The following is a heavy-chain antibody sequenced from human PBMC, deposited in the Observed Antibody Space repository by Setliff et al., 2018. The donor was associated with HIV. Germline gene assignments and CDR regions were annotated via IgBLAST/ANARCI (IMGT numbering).Heavy chain of an antibody. J-gene: IGHJ6*03. CDR3: AGAPPIFYDILTGYSNYYYYYYMDV. CDR2: IYYTGST. V-gene: IGHV4-59*08. D-gene: IGHD3-9*01. CDR1: GGSISSYY. Sequence: PSETLSLTCTVSGGSISSYYWSWIRQPPGKGLEWIGYIYYTGSTKYHPSLKSRVTISVDTSKNQFSLKLSSVTAADTAVYYCAGAPPIFYDILTGYSNYYYYYYMDVWGKGTTVTVSS.